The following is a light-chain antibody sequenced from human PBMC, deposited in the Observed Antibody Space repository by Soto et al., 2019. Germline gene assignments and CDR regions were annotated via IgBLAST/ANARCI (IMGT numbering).Light chain of an antibody. V-gene: IGKV3-20*01. Sequence: EIVLTQSPGTLSLSPGERAALSCRASESVNTNYFAWYQQKPGQAPRLLIYGASSRATGIPARFSGSGSGTTFTITISRMEPEDFAVYYCQQYGSSPLTFGGGTKVEIK. CDR2: GAS. CDR3: QQYGSSPLT. J-gene: IGKJ4*01. CDR1: ESVNTNY.